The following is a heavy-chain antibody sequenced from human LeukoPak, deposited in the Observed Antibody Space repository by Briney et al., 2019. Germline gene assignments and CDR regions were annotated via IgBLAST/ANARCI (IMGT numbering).Heavy chain of an antibody. CDR3: AASEWNSWGGFDY. Sequence: ASVTVSCKASGYTFTDYYMHWVRQAPGQGLEWMGWINPNSGGTNYAQKFQGRVTMTRDTSISTAYMEVSRLRSDDTAVYYCAASEWNSWGGFDYWGQGTLVTVSS. V-gene: IGHV1-2*02. CDR1: GYTFTDYY. D-gene: IGHD1-7*01. J-gene: IGHJ4*02. CDR2: INPNSGGT.